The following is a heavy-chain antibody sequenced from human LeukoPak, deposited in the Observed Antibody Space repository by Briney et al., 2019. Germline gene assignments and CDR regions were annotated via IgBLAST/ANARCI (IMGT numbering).Heavy chain of an antibody. CDR2: ISYDGSNK. D-gene: IGHD7-27*01. CDR1: GFTFSSYA. CDR3: AREKHIWGLYYYYGMDV. J-gene: IGHJ6*02. Sequence: GGSLRLSCAASGFTFSSYAMHWVRQAPGKGLEWVAVISYDGSNKYYADSVKGRFTISRDNSKNTLYLQMNSLRAEDTAVYYCAREKHIWGLYYYYGMDVWGQGTTVTVSS. V-gene: IGHV3-30*04.